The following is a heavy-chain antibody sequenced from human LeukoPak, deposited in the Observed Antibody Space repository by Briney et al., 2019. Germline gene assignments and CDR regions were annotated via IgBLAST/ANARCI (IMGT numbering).Heavy chain of an antibody. V-gene: IGHV3-21*01. Sequence: GGSLRLSCAASGFTFSSYSMNWVRQAPGKGLEWVSSISSSSSYIHYADSLKGRFTISRDNAKNSLYLQMNSLRAEDTAVYYCARVYVDTAMLTDSFDCWGQGTLVTVSS. CDR2: ISSSSSYI. J-gene: IGHJ4*02. CDR1: GFTFSSYS. D-gene: IGHD5-18*01. CDR3: ARVYVDTAMLTDSFDC.